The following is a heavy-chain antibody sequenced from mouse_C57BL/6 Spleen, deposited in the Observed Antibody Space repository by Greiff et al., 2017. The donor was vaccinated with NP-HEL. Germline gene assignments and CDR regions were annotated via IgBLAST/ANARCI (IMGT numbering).Heavy chain of an antibody. CDR2: IYPRSGNT. V-gene: IGHV1-81*01. J-gene: IGHJ1*03. D-gene: IGHD1-1*01. Sequence: VQLQQSGAELARPGASVKLSCKASGYTFTSYGISWVKQRTGQGLEWIGEIYPRSGNTYYNAKFKGKATLTADKSSSTAYMELRSLTSEDSAVYFCARGITTVVARYFDVGGTGTTVTVSS. CDR3: ARGITTVVARYFDV. CDR1: GYTFTSYG.